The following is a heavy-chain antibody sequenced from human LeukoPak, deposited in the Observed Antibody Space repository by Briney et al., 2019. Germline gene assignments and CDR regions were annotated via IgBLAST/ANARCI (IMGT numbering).Heavy chain of an antibody. Sequence: SETLSLTCTVSGGSISSYYWSWLRQPPGKGLEWIGYIYYSVSTNYNPSLTSRVTISVDTSKNQFSLKLSSVTAADTAVYYCAREGNDYSNYPLWYYYYYMDVWGKGTTVTVSS. CDR2: IYYSVST. V-gene: IGHV4-59*01. CDR1: GGSISSYY. CDR3: AREGNDYSNYPLWYYYYYMDV. J-gene: IGHJ6*03. D-gene: IGHD4-11*01.